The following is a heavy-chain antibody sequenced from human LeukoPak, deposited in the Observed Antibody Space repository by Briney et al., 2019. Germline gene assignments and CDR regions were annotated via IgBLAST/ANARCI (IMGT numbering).Heavy chain of an antibody. CDR2: INWNSAST. J-gene: IGHJ5*02. Sequence: GGSLRLSCAASGFTVNSNYMTWVRQAPGKGLEWVSGINWNSASTGYADSVKGRFTISRDNVMDSLYLQMNSLRPEDTALYYCVKDRRNPYRPEGPFDPWGQGTLVTVSS. V-gene: IGHV3-9*01. D-gene: IGHD1-14*01. CDR3: VKDRRNPYRPEGPFDP. CDR1: GFTVNSNY.